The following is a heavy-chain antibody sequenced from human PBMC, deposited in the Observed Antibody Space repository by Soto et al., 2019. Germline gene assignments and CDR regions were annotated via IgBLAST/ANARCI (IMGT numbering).Heavy chain of an antibody. Sequence: QLQLQESGPGLVKPSETLSLTCTVSGGSISSSSYYWGWIRQPPGKGLEWIGSIYYSGSTYYNPSLKSRVTISVDTSKNQFSLKLSSVTAADTAVYYCARHREAKGPMIVVDLFDYWGQGTLVTVSS. CDR2: IYYSGST. CDR1: GGSISSSSYY. CDR3: ARHREAKGPMIVVDLFDY. D-gene: IGHD3-22*01. J-gene: IGHJ4*02. V-gene: IGHV4-39*01.